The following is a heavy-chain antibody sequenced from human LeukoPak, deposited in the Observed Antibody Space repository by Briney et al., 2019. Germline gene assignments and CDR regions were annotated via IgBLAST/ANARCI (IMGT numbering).Heavy chain of an antibody. D-gene: IGHD2-15*01. CDR1: GISVSENY. V-gene: IGHV3-66*02. CDR3: ARDSGSASWAYS. J-gene: IGHJ4*02. Sequence: GGSLRLSCAASGISVSENYMSWVRQAPGKGLEWVCVVHRDGSIEYADSVKGRFTISRDIAENTLSLQMNSLRVEDTAVYYCARDSGSASWAYSWGRGTLVTVSS. CDR2: VHRDGSI.